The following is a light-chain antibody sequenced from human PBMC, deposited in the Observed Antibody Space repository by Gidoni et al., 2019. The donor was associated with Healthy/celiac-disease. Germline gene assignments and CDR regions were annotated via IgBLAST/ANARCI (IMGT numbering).Light chain of an antibody. CDR3: QQRSNWPPVFYT. V-gene: IGKV3-11*01. J-gene: IGKJ2*01. CDR2: DAS. CDR1: QSVSSY. Sequence: EIVLTQSPATLSLSPGERATLSCRASQSVSSYLAWYQQKPGQAPRLLIYDASNRATGIPARFSGSWSGTDFTLTISSLEPEDFAVYYCQQRSNWPPVFYTFGQGTKLEIK.